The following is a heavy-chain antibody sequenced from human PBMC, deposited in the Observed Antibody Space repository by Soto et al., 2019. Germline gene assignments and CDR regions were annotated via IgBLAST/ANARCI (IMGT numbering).Heavy chain of an antibody. V-gene: IGHV3-15*07. J-gene: IGHJ1*01. CDR1: GFTFSNAW. D-gene: IGHD3-22*01. CDR3: TPIQNYDSSGYYSEYFQH. CDR2: IKSKTDGGTT. Sequence: GGSLRLSCAASGFTFSNAWMNWVRQAPGKGLEWVGRIKSKTDGGTTDYAAPVKGRFTISRDDSKNTLYLQMNSLKTEDTAVYYCTPIQNYDSSGYYSEYFQHWGQGTLVTVSS.